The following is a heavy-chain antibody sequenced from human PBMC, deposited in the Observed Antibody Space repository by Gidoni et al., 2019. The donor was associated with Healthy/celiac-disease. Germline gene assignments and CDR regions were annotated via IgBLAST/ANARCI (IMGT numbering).Heavy chain of an antibody. CDR3: ARDTPNDYVWGSYRYFDY. Sequence: EVPLVESGGGLVKPGGSLRLSCAASGFTFSSYSLNWVRQAPGKGLEWVSSISSSSSYIYYADSVKGRFTISRDNAKNSLYLQMNSLRAEDTAVYYCARDTPNDYVWGSYRYFDYWGQGTLVTVSS. V-gene: IGHV3-21*01. CDR1: GFTFSSYS. D-gene: IGHD3-16*02. J-gene: IGHJ4*02. CDR2: ISSSSSYI.